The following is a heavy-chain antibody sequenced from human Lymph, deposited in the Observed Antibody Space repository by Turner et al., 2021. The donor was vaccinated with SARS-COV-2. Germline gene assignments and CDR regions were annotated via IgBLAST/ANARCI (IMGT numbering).Heavy chain of an antibody. D-gene: IGHD2-8*01. CDR3: ARDYLGYCTNGVCYPLGY. Sequence: QVQLVESGGGVVQPGRSLRLSCVASGFIFSSYGMHWVRQAPGKGLEWVAVKWYDGSKKYYADSVKGRFTISRDNSKNTLYLQMNSLRAEDTAVYYCARDYLGYCTNGVCYPLGYWGQGTLVTVSS. CDR2: KWYDGSKK. J-gene: IGHJ4*02. V-gene: IGHV3-33*01. CDR1: GFIFSSYG.